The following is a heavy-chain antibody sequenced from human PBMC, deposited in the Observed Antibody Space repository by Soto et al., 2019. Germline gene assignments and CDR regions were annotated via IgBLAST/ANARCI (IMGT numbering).Heavy chain of an antibody. D-gene: IGHD5-12*01. Sequence: GGSLRLSCAASGFTFSDHYMDWVRQAPGKGLEWVGRTRNKANSYTTEYAASVKGRFTISRDDSKNSLYLQMNSLKTEDTAVYYCARVSRSGGGYSQHWGQGTLVTVSS. CDR3: ARVSRSGGGYSQH. J-gene: IGHJ1*01. V-gene: IGHV3-72*01. CDR2: TRNKANSYTT. CDR1: GFTFSDHY.